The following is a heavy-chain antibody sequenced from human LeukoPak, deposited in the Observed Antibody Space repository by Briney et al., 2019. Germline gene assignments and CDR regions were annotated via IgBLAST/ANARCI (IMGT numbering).Heavy chain of an antibody. D-gene: IGHD2-21*01. CDR2: ISSSSSYI. CDR1: GFTFSTYS. J-gene: IGHJ5*02. V-gene: IGHV3-21*06. CDR3: ARDSVVGDNLNWFDP. Sequence: PGGSLRLSCAASGFTFSTYSMNWVRQAPGKGLEWVSSISSSSSYIYHADSVKGRFTVSRDNAMNTLHLQMNSLRAEDTAVYYCARDSVVGDNLNWFDPWGQGTLVTVSS.